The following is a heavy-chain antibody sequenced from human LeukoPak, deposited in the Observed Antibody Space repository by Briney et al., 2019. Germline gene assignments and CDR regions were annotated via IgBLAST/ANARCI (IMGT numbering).Heavy chain of an antibody. Sequence: GGSLRLSCAASGFTFSTYAMHWVRQAPGKGLEWVAVISTDGRDEHYADSVKGRFTISRDNSKNTLYLQMNSLRAEDTAVYYCAKDTGTYITIEYFQHWGQGTLVTVSS. J-gene: IGHJ1*01. CDR3: AKDTGTYITIEYFQH. CDR1: GFTFSTYA. D-gene: IGHD3-10*01. V-gene: IGHV3-30*04. CDR2: ISTDGRDE.